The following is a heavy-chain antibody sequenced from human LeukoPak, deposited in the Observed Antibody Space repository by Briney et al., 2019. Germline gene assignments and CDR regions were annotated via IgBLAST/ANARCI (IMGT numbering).Heavy chain of an antibody. CDR2: INPNSGVT. V-gene: IGHV1-2*02. J-gene: IGHJ4*02. CDR1: GYTFTGYY. D-gene: IGHD4-11*01. CDR3: ARGRNYGLDY. Sequence: ASVKVSCKASGYTFTGYYMHWVRQAPGQGLEWMGWINPNSGVTNYAQKFQGRVTMTRDTSTSTAYMEVTRLRSDDTAVYFCARGRNYGLDYWGQGTPLTVSS.